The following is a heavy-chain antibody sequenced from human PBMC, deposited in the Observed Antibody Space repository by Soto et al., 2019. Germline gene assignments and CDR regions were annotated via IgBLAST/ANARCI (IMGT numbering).Heavy chain of an antibody. Sequence: AAVKVSCKASGGTFNSYAISWVRQDPGQGLEWMGGIIPIFGTANYAQKFQGRVTITADESTSAAYMELSSLRSEDTAVYYCARDFSGSGNFDYWGQGTLVTVSS. D-gene: IGHD2-15*01. CDR3: ARDFSGSGNFDY. CDR2: IIPIFGTA. CDR1: GGTFNSYA. J-gene: IGHJ4*02. V-gene: IGHV1-69*13.